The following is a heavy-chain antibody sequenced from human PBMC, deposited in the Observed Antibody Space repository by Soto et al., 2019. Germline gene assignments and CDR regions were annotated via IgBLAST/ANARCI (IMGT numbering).Heavy chain of an antibody. D-gene: IGHD3-3*01. CDR1: GFSLSTSGVG. J-gene: IGHJ5*02. Sequence: SGPTLVNPTQTLTLTCTFSGFSLSTSGVGVGWIRQPPGKALEWLALIYWNDDKRYSPSLKSRLTITKDTSKNQVVLTMTNMDPVDTATYYCARAGDFWSGYYQARFDPWGQGTLVTVSS. CDR2: IYWNDDK. V-gene: IGHV2-5*01. CDR3: ARAGDFWSGYYQARFDP.